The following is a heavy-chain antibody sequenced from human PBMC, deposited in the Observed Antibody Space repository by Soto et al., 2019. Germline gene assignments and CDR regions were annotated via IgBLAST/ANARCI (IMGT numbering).Heavy chain of an antibody. CDR1: GITFSNYA. Sequence: GGSLRLSCAASGITFSNYALSWVRQAPGKGLEWVSGISGSGRSTYYADSVKGRFTISRDNSKNTLSLQMNSLRADDTAVYYCAKEYGGGTSTITSYFDYWGRGTLVTVS. D-gene: IGHD5-12*01. CDR2: ISGSGRST. CDR3: AKEYGGGTSTITSYFDY. J-gene: IGHJ4*02. V-gene: IGHV3-23*01.